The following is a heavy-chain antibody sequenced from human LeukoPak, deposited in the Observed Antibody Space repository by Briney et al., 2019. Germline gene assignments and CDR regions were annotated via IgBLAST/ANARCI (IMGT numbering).Heavy chain of an antibody. CDR3: AKGCCSSSSCYSYAFDI. CDR2: ISGSGSST. Sequence: GGSLRLSCSASGFTFTTYAMSWVRQAPGKGLEWVSAISGSGSSTYYADSVKGRFTISRDNSKNTLFLQMNSLRAEDTAVYYCAKGCCSSSSCYSYAFDIWGQGTVVTVSS. CDR1: GFTFTTYA. J-gene: IGHJ3*02. D-gene: IGHD2-2*01. V-gene: IGHV3-23*01.